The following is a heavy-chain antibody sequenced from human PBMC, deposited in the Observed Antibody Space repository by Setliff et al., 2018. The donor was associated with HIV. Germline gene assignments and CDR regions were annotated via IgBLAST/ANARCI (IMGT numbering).Heavy chain of an antibody. CDR2: INYDDNYE. V-gene: IGHV3-30*02. CDR3: GRDVHDAAADN. J-gene: IGHJ4*02. D-gene: IGHD6-13*01. Sequence: PGGSLRLSCAASGFTFSAHGMHWVRQAPGKGLEWVTFINYDDNYEYYADSVKGRFTISRDNAKNSVYLQMNSLRAEDTAMYYCGRDVHDAAADNWGRGTLVTVSS. CDR1: GFTFSAHG.